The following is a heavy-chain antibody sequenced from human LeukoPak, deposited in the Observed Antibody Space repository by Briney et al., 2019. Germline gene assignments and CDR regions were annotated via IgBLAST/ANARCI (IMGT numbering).Heavy chain of an antibody. CDR3: AREEVLSGTYSY. CDR1: GYTFTSYH. Sequence: SVKVSCKASGYTFTSYHMHWVRQAPGQGLEWMGGITPIFGAAKYAQKFQGRVTITADESTSTVNMELSSLRSEDTAVYYCAREEVLSGTYSYWGQGTLVTVSS. CDR2: ITPIFGAA. J-gene: IGHJ4*02. V-gene: IGHV1-69*13. D-gene: IGHD1-26*01.